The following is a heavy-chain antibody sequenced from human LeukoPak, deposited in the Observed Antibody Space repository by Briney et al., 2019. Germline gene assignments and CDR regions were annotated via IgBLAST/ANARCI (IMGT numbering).Heavy chain of an antibody. V-gene: IGHV3-23*01. D-gene: IGHD3-22*01. CDR1: GLTLSNYG. J-gene: IGHJ4*02. Sequence: GGSLRLSYAVSGLTLSNYGMAWVRQAPGKGLEWVASLSASGGGTSYADSVRGRFTISRDNAKNTLYLQMNSLRAEDTAVYFCAKRGVVIRVILVGFHKEAYYFDSWGQGGLVTVSS. CDR2: LSASGGGT. CDR3: AKRGVVIRVILVGFHKEAYYFDS.